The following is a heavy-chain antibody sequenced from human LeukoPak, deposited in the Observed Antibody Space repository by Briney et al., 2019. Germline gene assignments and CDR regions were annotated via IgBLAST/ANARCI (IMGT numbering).Heavy chain of an antibody. CDR3: ARDVWSGYYTNY. V-gene: IGHV4-39*07. J-gene: IGHJ4*02. CDR2: IYYSGST. CDR1: GGSISSNNYY. D-gene: IGHD3-3*01. Sequence: SETLSLTCTVSGGSISSNNYYWGWIRQPPGKGLEWIGSIYYSGSTYYNPSLKSRVTISVDTSKNQFSLKLSSVTAADTAVYYCARDVWSGYYTNYWGQGTLVTVSS.